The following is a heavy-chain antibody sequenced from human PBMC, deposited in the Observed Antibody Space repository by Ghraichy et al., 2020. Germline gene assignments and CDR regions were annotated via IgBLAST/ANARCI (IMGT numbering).Heavy chain of an antibody. Sequence: GGSLRLSCTASGFTFSSYAMSWVRQAPGKGLEWVSVISASGGTIYYADSVKGRFTISRDNSKSTLYLQMNSLRAEDTAVYYCAKEYDYVWGSHYDYWGQGTLVTVSS. J-gene: IGHJ4*02. CDR2: ISASGGTI. CDR3: AKEYDYVWGSHYDY. V-gene: IGHV3-23*01. CDR1: GFTFSSYA. D-gene: IGHD3-16*01.